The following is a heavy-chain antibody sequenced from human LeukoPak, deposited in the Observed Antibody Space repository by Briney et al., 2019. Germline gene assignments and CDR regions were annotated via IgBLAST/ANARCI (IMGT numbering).Heavy chain of an antibody. CDR1: GYTFTSYY. Sequence: ASVKVSCKASGYTFTSYYMHWVRQAPGQGLEWMGIINPSGGSTSYAQKFQGRVTMTRDMSTSTVYMELSSLRSEDTAVYYCARTGSGALIDYWGQGTLVTVSS. J-gene: IGHJ4*02. CDR3: ARTGSGALIDY. CDR2: INPSGGST. D-gene: IGHD2-15*01. V-gene: IGHV1-46*01.